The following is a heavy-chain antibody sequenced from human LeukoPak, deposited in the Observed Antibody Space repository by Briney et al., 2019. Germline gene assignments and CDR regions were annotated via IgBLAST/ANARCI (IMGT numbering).Heavy chain of an antibody. CDR2: INPRDGGT. Sequence: ASVKVPCKGSGYTFTDYYLHWVRQAPGQGLEWVGYINPRDGGTSSPQNFRGRVTMTTDASSSTAYMELSRLNSDDTAIYYCAREGNGLLSKDLDYWGPGTLVTVSS. D-gene: IGHD2-15*01. V-gene: IGHV1-2*02. CDR3: AREGNGLLSKDLDY. CDR1: GYTFTDYY. J-gene: IGHJ4*02.